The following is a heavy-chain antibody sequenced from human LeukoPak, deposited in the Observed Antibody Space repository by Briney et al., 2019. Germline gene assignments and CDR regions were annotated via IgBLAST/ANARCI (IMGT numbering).Heavy chain of an antibody. V-gene: IGHV1-2*02. CDR3: ARVPRYFDWLLFGY. J-gene: IGHJ4*02. Sequence: ASVKVSCKASGGTFSSYAISWVRQAPGQGLEWMGWINPNSGGTNYAQKFQGRVTMTRDTSISTAYMELSRLRSDDTAVYYCARVPRYFDWLLFGYWGQGTLVTVSS. CDR1: GGTFSSYA. D-gene: IGHD3-9*01. CDR2: INPNSGGT.